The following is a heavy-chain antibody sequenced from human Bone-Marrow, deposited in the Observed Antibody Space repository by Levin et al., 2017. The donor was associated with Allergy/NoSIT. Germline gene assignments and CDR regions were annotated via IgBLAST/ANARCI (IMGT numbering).Heavy chain of an antibody. CDR2: IIPHFATP. D-gene: IGHD2-2*01. J-gene: IGHJ3*02. V-gene: IGHV1-69*13. CDR1: GGPFSSYP. Sequence: SVKVSCRASGGPFSSYPIAWVRQAPGQGLEWMGGIIPHFATPNYAQKFQDRVTITADGSTRTAFMELSGLRSDDTAVFYCAREMPSAPHRAFDIWGQGTMVTVSS. CDR3: AREMPSAPHRAFDI.